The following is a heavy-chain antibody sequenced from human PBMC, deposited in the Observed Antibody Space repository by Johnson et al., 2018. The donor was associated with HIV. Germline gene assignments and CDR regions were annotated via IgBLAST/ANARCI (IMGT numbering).Heavy chain of an antibody. CDR2: MWYDGSNK. CDR3: AKEVPDKFDV. Sequence: QVQLVESGGGVVQPGRSLRLSCAASGFTFSSYAMHWVRQAPGKGLEWVAVMWYDGSNKYYADSVKGRFTISRDNSKNTLYLQMNSLRPEDTALYYCAKEVPDKFDVWGQGTMVTVSS. J-gene: IGHJ3*01. CDR1: GFTFSSYA. V-gene: IGHV3-30-3*01.